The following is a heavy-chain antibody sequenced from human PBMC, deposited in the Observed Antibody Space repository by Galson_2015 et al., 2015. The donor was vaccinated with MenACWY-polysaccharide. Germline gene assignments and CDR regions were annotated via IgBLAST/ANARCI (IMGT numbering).Heavy chain of an antibody. CDR3: ARDPGNSIPAWGAFDI. Sequence: SLRLSCSASGLTFRNYWMSRVRQAPGQGLEWVANVKPDGSDKYYVASVKGRFTISKDNAKHSLYLQMDSLRPEDTAMYYCARDPGNSIPAWGAFDIWGQGTMVTVSS. J-gene: IGHJ3*02. V-gene: IGHV3-7*01. CDR1: GLTFRNYW. CDR2: VKPDGSDK. D-gene: IGHD6-25*01.